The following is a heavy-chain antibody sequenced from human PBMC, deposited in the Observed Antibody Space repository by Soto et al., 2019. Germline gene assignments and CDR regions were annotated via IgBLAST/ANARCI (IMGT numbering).Heavy chain of an antibody. V-gene: IGHV3-23*01. J-gene: IGHJ4*02. CDR2: ISGSGGST. CDR3: ITAVTASLFDY. CDR1: GFTFSSYA. D-gene: IGHD4-17*01. Sequence: PGGSLRLSCAASGFTFSSYAMNWVRQAPGKGLEWVSSISGSGGSTYYADSVKGRFTISRDNSKSTLYLQLNSLRAEDTAVYYCITAVTASLFDYWGQGTLVTVSS.